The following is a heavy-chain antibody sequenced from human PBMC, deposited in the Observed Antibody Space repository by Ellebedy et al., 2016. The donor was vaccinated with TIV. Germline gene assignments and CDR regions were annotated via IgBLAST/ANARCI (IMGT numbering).Heavy chain of an antibody. CDR3: ARAGRSSGWSYGMDV. D-gene: IGHD6-19*01. Sequence: ASVKVSCKASGYTFTSYYMHWVRQAPGQGLEWMGWISAYNGNTNYAQKLQGRVTMTTDTSTSTAYMELRSLRSDDTAVYYCARAGRSSGWSYGMDVWGQGTTVTVSS. CDR1: GYTFTSYY. CDR2: ISAYNGNT. J-gene: IGHJ6*02. V-gene: IGHV1-18*04.